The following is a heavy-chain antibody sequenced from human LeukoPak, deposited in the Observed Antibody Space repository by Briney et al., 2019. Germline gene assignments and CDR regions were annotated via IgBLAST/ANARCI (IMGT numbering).Heavy chain of an antibody. CDR3: ASGREYYYDSSGYRDDY. CDR1: GFTFSSYS. V-gene: IGHV3-48*01. J-gene: IGHJ4*02. CDR2: ISSSSSTI. Sequence: PGGSLRLSCAASGFTFSSYSMNWVRQAPGKGLEWVSYISSSSSTIYYVDSVKGQFTISRDNAKNSLYLQMNSLRAEDTAVYYCASGREYYYDSSGYRDDYWGQGTLVTVSS. D-gene: IGHD3-22*01.